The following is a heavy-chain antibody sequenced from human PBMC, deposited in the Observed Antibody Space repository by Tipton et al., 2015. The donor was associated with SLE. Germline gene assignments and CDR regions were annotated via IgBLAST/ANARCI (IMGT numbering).Heavy chain of an antibody. CDR3: AISMLTTKRVFDY. D-gene: IGHD3-16*01. V-gene: IGHV4-39*07. Sequence: TLSLTCTVPGGSIIDIRYYWGWIRQTPGKGLGWIGSIYYSGSTYYNPSLKILATISVDTSKNQFSLRLTSVTAADTAVYYCAISMLTTKRVFDYWGQGTLVTVSS. CDR1: GGSIIDIRYY. J-gene: IGHJ4*02. CDR2: IYYSGST.